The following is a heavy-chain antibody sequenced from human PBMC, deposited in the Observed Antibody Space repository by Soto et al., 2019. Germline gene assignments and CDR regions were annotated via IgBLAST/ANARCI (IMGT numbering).Heavy chain of an antibody. CDR2: ITFGSTTT. V-gene: IGHV3-48*02. Sequence: EMQLVESGGGLVQRGGSLRLSCAASGFRFSTYSMNWVRQAPGKGLEWIAYITFGSTTTFYADSVKGRFTISRDDAKNSLYLQMNSLRDEDTSVYCCARDNGIEGSFDPWGQGTLVTVSS. CDR3: ARDNGIEGSFDP. CDR1: GFRFSTYS. J-gene: IGHJ5*02.